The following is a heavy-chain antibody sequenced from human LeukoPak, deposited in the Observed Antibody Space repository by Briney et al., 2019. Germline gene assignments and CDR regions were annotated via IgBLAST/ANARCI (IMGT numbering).Heavy chain of an antibody. D-gene: IGHD3-22*01. J-gene: IGHJ5*02. CDR1: GGSISSGGYY. V-gene: IGHV4-31*03. CDR3: ARGIVVVTNNWFDP. CDR2: IYYSGST. Sequence: SQTLSLTCTVSGGSISSGGYYWSWIRQHPGKGLEWIGYIYYSGSTYYNPSLKSRVTISVDTSKNQFSLKLSSVTAADTAVYYCARGIVVVTNNWFDPWGQGTLVTVSS.